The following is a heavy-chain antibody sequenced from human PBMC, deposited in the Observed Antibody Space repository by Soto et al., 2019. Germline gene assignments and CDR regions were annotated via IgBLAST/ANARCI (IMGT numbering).Heavy chain of an antibody. Sequence: QVQLQESGPGLVKPSQTLSLTCTVSGGSISSGGYYWTWIRQHPGKGLEWIGYIYYSGSTYYNPSLKSRVTLSPDMSKSQFSLKLSSVTAADTAVYYCARDRSQTGTDYWGQGTLVTVSS. CDR2: IYYSGST. CDR1: GGSISSGGYY. J-gene: IGHJ4*02. CDR3: ARDRSQTGTDY. D-gene: IGHD1-1*01. V-gene: IGHV4-31*03.